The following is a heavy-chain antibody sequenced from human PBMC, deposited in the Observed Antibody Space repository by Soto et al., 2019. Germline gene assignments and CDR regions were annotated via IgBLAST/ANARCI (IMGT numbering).Heavy chain of an antibody. CDR2: IIPIFGTA. CDR1: GGTFSSYA. D-gene: IGHD3-16*01. Sequence: KVSCKASGGTFSSYAISWVRQAPGQGLEWMGGIIPIFGTANYAQKFQGRVTITADKSTSTAYMELSSLRSEDTAVYYCATEGLSSKYRGNYYYYGMDVWGQGTTVTVSS. CDR3: ATEGLSSKYRGNYYYYGMDV. J-gene: IGHJ6*02. V-gene: IGHV1-69*06.